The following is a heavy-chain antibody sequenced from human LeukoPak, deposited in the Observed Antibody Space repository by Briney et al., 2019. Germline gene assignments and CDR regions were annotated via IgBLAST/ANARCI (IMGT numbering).Heavy chain of an antibody. J-gene: IGHJ4*02. D-gene: IGHD2-2*01. CDR1: GGTFSSYA. V-gene: IGHV1-69*13. CDR3: ATQPQYCSSTSCYSDY. CDR2: IIPIFGTA. Sequence: SVKVSCKASGGTFSSYAISWVRQAPGQGLEWMGGIIPIFGTANYAQKFQGRVAITADESTSTAYMELSSLRSEDTAVYYCATQPQYCSSTSCYSDYWGQGTLVTVSS.